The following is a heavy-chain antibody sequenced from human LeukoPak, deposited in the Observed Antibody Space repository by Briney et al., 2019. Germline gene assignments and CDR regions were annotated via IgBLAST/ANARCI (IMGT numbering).Heavy chain of an antibody. Sequence: SETLSLTCTVSGGSISTSWWSWIRQPPGKGLEWIGYIYYSGRTNYNPSLKSRVTISVATSKNQFSLKLSSVTAADTAVYYCARSHHPYGSDFDSWGQGTLVTVSS. J-gene: IGHJ4*02. CDR2: IYYSGRT. D-gene: IGHD6-19*01. CDR1: GGSISTSW. CDR3: ARSHHPYGSDFDS. V-gene: IGHV4-59*01.